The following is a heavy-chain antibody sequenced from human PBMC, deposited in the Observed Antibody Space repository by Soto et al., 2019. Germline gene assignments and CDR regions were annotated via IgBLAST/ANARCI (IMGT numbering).Heavy chain of an antibody. D-gene: IGHD5-12*01. Sequence: GGSLRLSCAASGFTFSSYWMSWVRQAPGKGLEWVANIKQDGSEKYYVDSVKGRFTISRDNAKNSLYLQMNSLRAEDTAVYYCARGDFYSGYDVSVRTMDVWGKGTTVTVSS. CDR2: IKQDGSEK. CDR3: ARGDFYSGYDVSVRTMDV. J-gene: IGHJ6*03. CDR1: GFTFSSYW. V-gene: IGHV3-7*01.